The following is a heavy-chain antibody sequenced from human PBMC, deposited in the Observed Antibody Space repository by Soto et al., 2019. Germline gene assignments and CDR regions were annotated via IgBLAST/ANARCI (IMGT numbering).Heavy chain of an antibody. Sequence: PSGTLSLSCTVAGGANSSYFWSWIRQPPGKGLEWIGYIYYSGSTNYNPSLKSRVTISVDTSKNQFSLKLSSVTAADTAVYYCARFDYYDSSGYLDFGPKRGQGTLVTVSS. CDR3: ARFDYYDSSGYLDFGPK. CDR2: IYYSGST. J-gene: IGHJ4*02. CDR1: GGANSSYF. V-gene: IGHV4-59*01. D-gene: IGHD3-22*01.